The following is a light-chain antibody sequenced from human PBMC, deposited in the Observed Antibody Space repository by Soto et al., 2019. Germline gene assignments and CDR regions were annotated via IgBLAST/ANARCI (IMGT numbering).Light chain of an antibody. V-gene: IGKV1-5*03. J-gene: IGKJ2*01. CDR3: QQYNSYMYT. CDR1: QSISSW. Sequence: DIQMTQSPSTLSASIGDRVTITCRASQSISSWLAWYQQKPGKAPKLLIYKASSLESGVPSRFSGSGSGTEFTLTISSMQPDDFATYHCQQYNSYMYTFGQGTKVDSK. CDR2: KAS.